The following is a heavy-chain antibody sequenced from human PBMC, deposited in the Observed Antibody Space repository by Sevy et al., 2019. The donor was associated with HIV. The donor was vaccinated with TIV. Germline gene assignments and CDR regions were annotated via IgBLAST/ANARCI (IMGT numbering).Heavy chain of an antibody. Sequence: SETLSLTCTVSGGSISSSSYYWGWIRQPPGKGLEWIGSIYYSGSTYYNPSLKSRVTISVDTSKNQFSLKLSSVTAADTAVYYCARHFPRATMVQGVHIKLLNWFDPWGQGTLVTVSS. CDR1: GGSISSSSYY. J-gene: IGHJ5*02. V-gene: IGHV4-39*01. CDR3: ARHFPRATMVQGVHIKLLNWFDP. D-gene: IGHD3-10*01. CDR2: IYYSGST.